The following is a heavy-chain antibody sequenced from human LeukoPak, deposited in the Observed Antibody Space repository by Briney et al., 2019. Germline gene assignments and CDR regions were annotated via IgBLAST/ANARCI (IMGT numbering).Heavy chain of an antibody. D-gene: IGHD1-26*01. Sequence: SMKVSCKASGGTFSSYAISWVRQAPGQGLEWMGGIIPIFGTANYAQKFQGRVTITADESTSTAYMELSSLRSEDTAVYYCARDNLRGATATYYYYYGMDVWGQGTTVTVSS. CDR1: GGTFSSYA. CDR3: ARDNLRGATATYYYYYGMDV. V-gene: IGHV1-69*13. CDR2: IIPIFGTA. J-gene: IGHJ6*02.